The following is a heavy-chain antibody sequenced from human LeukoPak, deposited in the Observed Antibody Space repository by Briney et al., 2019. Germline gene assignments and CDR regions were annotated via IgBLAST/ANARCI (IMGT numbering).Heavy chain of an antibody. CDR1: GFTFSKYA. CDR2: ICSGGST. Sequence: GGSLRLSCGASGFTFSKYAMSWVRQAPGKGLEWVSVICSGGSTYYADSVKGRFTISRDNSKNTLYLQMNSLRAEDTAVYYCARNEWLVPVYWGQGTLVTVSS. CDR3: ARNEWLVPVY. D-gene: IGHD6-19*01. J-gene: IGHJ4*02. V-gene: IGHV3-53*01.